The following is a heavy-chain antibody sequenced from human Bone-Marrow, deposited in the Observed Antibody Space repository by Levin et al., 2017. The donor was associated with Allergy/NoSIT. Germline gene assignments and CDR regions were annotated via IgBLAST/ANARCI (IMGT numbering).Heavy chain of an antibody. J-gene: IGHJ4*02. CDR2: MSLDGNSQ. CDR1: GYSFSSYG. CDR3: ARDRAKLLFTFDH. Sequence: GGSLRLSCAASGYSFSSYGLHWVRQAPGKGPEWVAVMSLDGNSQYYADSVKGRFTISRDNSNNTLFLQMNSLRSEDTAVYYCARDRAKLLFTFDHWGQGTLVTVSS. V-gene: IGHV3-30-3*01. D-gene: IGHD4-23*01.